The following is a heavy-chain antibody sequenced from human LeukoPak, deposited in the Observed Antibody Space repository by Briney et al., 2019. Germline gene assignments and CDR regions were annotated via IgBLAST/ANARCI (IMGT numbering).Heavy chain of an antibody. CDR3: AKVPHYGGNSLYFDS. J-gene: IGHJ4*02. CDR2: VSGSGGET. V-gene: IGHV3-23*01. D-gene: IGHD4-23*01. CDR1: GFTFANYA. Sequence: GGSLRLSCAASGFTFANYAMSWVRQAPGKGLEWVSSVSGSGGETHSTDSVKGRFTISRDNSKGTLYLQLSSLRAEDTAVYYCAKVPHYGGNSLYFDSWGQGTLVTVSS.